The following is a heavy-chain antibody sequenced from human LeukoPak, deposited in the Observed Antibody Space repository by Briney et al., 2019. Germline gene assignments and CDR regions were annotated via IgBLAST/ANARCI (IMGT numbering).Heavy chain of an antibody. CDR2: INHSGST. J-gene: IGHJ4*02. D-gene: IGHD5-12*01. Sequence: PSETLSLTCAVYGGSFSGYYWSWIRQPPGKGLEWIGEINHSGSTNYNPSLKSRVTISVDTSKNQFSLKLSSVTAADTAVYYCARGGYSGYDLGPPFDYWGQGTLVTVSS. CDR3: ARGGYSGYDLGPPFDY. V-gene: IGHV4-34*01. CDR1: GGSFSGYY.